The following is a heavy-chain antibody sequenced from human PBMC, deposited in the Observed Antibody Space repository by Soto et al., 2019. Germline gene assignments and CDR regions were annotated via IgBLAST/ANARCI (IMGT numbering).Heavy chain of an antibody. CDR2: MSPNTGTI. D-gene: IGHD1-20*01. Sequence: GAPVKVSCKASGYTFTSYDINWVRQATGQGPEWMGWMSPNTGTIVYAQKFQGRVTMTRNTSTSTAYMTLSSLRSEDTAAYYCARDRPGIKTYEAFDIWGQGTTVTVSS. CDR1: GYTFTSYD. CDR3: ARDRPGIKTYEAFDI. J-gene: IGHJ3*02. V-gene: IGHV1-8*01.